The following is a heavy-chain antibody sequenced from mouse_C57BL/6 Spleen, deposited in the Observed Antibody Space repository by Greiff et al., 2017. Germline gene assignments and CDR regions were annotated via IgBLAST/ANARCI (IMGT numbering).Heavy chain of an antibody. CDR3: ARLIYYYGSTDWYFDV. D-gene: IGHD1-1*01. Sequence: EVMLVESGPGLAKPSQTLSLTCSVTGYSITSDYWNWIRKFPGNKLEYMGYISYSGSTYYNPSLKSRISITRDTSKNQYYLQLNSVTTEDTATYYCARLIYYYGSTDWYFDVWGTGTTVTVSS. V-gene: IGHV3-8*01. CDR1: GYSITSDY. J-gene: IGHJ1*03. CDR2: ISYSGST.